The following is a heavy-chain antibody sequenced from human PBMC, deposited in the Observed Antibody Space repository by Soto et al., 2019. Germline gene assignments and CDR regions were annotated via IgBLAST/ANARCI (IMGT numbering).Heavy chain of an antibody. CDR2: ISGSGGST. CDR1: GFTFSSYA. CDR3: ANRFSSSWSDGADAFDI. D-gene: IGHD6-13*01. J-gene: IGHJ3*02. V-gene: IGHV3-23*01. Sequence: GGSLRLSCAASGFTFSSYAMSWVRQAPGKGLEWVSAISGSGGSTYYADSVKGRFTISRDNSKNTLYLQMNSLRAEDTAVYYCANRFSSSWSDGADAFDIWGQGTMVTVSS.